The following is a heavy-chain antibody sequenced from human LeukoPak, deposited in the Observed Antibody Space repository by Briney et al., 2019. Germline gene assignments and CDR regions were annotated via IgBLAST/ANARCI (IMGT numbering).Heavy chain of an antibody. D-gene: IGHD1-26*01. J-gene: IGHJ2*01. Sequence: GGSLRLSCAASGVTLSSYAMSWARQAPGKGLEWVSGISSSGSGGNTYYADSVKGRFTISRDSSKSTLFLHMNTLRAEDTAIYYCAKDRTVGASYWYFDLWGRGTLVTVSS. CDR2: ISSSGSGGNT. CDR3: AKDRTVGASYWYFDL. CDR1: GVTLSSYA. V-gene: IGHV3-23*01.